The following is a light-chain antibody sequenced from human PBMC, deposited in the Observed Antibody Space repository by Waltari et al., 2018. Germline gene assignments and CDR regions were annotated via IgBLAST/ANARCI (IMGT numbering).Light chain of an antibody. CDR2: EVY. CDR1: SSNIGSYNL. CDR3: CSYAGSNSWV. V-gene: IGLV2-23*02. Sequence: QSALIQPASVSGSPGPSITISCTGTSSNIGSYNLVSWYQQYPGKAPNVMIYEVYKRPSGVSNRFAGSKSGNTASLTISGLQAEDETDYYCCSYAGSNSWVFGGGTKVTVL. J-gene: IGLJ3*02.